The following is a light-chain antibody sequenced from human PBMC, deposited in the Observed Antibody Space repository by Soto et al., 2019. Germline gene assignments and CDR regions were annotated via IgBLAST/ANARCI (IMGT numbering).Light chain of an antibody. CDR3: QQYGSSPGT. CDR1: QSVSSSY. Sequence: EIVLTQSPGTLSLSPGERATLSCRASQSVSSSYLAWYQQKPGQAPRLLIYGASSRATGIPDRFSGSVSGTDFTITISRLEPDDFAVYYCQQYGSSPGTFGQGTKVEIK. J-gene: IGKJ1*01. CDR2: GAS. V-gene: IGKV3-20*01.